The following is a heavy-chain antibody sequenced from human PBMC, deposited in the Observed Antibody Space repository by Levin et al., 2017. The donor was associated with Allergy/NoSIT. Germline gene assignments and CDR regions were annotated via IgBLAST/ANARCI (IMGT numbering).Heavy chain of an antibody. J-gene: IGHJ4*02. CDR2: IYPGDSHT. V-gene: IGHV5-51*01. Sequence: GESLKISCKGSGYSFTNYWIGWVRQMPGKGLEWMGFIYPGDSHTIYSPSFQGQVTFSADKSISAAYLQWSSLKASDIVMFYCVRTNLYSNYVDYWGQGTLVTVSS. CDR1: GYSFTNYW. D-gene: IGHD4-11*01. CDR3: VRTNLYSNYVDY.